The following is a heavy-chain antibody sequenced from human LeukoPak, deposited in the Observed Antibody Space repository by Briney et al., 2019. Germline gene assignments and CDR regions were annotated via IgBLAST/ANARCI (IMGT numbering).Heavy chain of an antibody. CDR2: ISDDSAKI. J-gene: IGHJ5*02. V-gene: IGHV3-23*01. D-gene: IGHD3-22*01. Sequence: QPGGSLRLSSAASGFTFSCYAMSWVRQAPGKGLKWVSAISDDSAKISYSASVKGRFTISRDNSKNTLFLQLNSLRVEDTGVYYCAREYDSSWPSWGQGTLVTASS. CDR1: GFTFSCYA. CDR3: AREYDSSWPS.